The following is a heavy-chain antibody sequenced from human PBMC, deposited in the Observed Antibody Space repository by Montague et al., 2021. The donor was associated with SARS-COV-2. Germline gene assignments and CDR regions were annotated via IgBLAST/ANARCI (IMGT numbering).Heavy chain of an antibody. CDR2: TCYRSKWYN. Sequence: CAISGDRVSSHSAAWNWIRQSPSRGLEWLGRTCYRSKWYNDYAVSVKSRITINPDASKNQFSLQLNSVTPEDTAVYYCARGDEEQWLVHYYYYGMDVWGQGTTVTVSS. D-gene: IGHD6-19*01. V-gene: IGHV6-1*01. J-gene: IGHJ6*02. CDR1: GDRVSSHSAA. CDR3: ARGDEEQWLVHYYYYGMDV.